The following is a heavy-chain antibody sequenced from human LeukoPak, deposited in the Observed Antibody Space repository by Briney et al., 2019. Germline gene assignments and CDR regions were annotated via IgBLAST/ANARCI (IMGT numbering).Heavy chain of an antibody. CDR1: GFTFTSST. D-gene: IGHD3-10*01. Sequence: SVKVSCKASGFTFTSSTIQWVRQARGQRLEWIGWIAVGSGNTNYAQKFQERVIITRDMSTTTVYMELSSLRSEDTAVYYCAGTPWFGELTLDYWGQGTLVTVSS. V-gene: IGHV1-58*02. CDR3: AGTPWFGELTLDY. J-gene: IGHJ4*02. CDR2: IAVGSGNT.